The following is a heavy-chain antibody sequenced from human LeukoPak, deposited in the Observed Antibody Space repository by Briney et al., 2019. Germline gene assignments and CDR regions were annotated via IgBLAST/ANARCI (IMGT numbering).Heavy chain of an antibody. CDR1: GFTFDDYA. V-gene: IGHV3-43D*03. Sequence: GGSLRLSCAASGFTFDDYAMHWVRQAPGKGLEWVSLISWDGGSTYYADSVKGRFTISRDNSKNSLYLQMNSLRAEDTALYYCAKDSAGHGDYWGQGTLVTVSS. D-gene: IGHD6-19*01. CDR3: AKDSAGHGDY. J-gene: IGHJ4*02. CDR2: ISWDGGST.